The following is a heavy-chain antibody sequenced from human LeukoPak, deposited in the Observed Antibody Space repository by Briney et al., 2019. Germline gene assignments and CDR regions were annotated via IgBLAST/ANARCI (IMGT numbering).Heavy chain of an antibody. CDR1: GFTFRSYE. D-gene: IGHD1-26*01. Sequence: GGSLRLSCAASGFTFRSYEMNWVRQAPGKGLEWVSYISSSGSTIYYADSVKGRFTISRENAKNSLYLQMNSLRAEDTAVYYCARDDAMGATIDYWGQGTLVTVSS. CDR3: ARDDAMGATIDY. J-gene: IGHJ4*02. V-gene: IGHV3-48*03. CDR2: ISSSGSTI.